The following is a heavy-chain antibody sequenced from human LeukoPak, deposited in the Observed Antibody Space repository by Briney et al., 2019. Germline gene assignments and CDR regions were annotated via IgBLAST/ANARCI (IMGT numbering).Heavy chain of an antibody. CDR2: ISYDGSNK. J-gene: IGHJ4*02. V-gene: IGHV3-30*18. CDR3: AKGPKLMEPFDY. CDR1: GFTFSSYG. D-gene: IGHD1-1*01. Sequence: GRSLRLSCAASGFTFSSYGMHWVRQAPGKGLEWVAVISYDGSNKYYADSVKGRFTISRDNSKNTLYLQTNSLRAEDTAVYYCAKGPKLMEPFDYWGQGTLVTVSS.